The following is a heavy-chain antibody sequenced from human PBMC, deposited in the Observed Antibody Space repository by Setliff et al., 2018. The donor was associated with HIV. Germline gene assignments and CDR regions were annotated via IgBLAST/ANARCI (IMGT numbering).Heavy chain of an antibody. CDR1: GGSISSSNW. J-gene: IGHJ3*02. D-gene: IGHD3-16*01. CDR2: IYYSGST. Sequence: SETLSLTCAVSGGSISSSNWWSWVRQPPGKGLEWIGSIYYSGSTYYNPSLKSRVTISVDTSKNQFSLKLSSVTAADTAVYYCARGAYDYVWGSSPNGAFDIWGQGTMVTVSS. CDR3: ARGAYDYVWGSSPNGAFDI. V-gene: IGHV4-39*01.